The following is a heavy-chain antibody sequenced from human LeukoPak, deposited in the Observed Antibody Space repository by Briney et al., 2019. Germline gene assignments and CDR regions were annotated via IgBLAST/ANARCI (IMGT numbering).Heavy chain of an antibody. CDR1: DGSISSYY. CDR3: ARHAYYGSGSYRFDFEY. J-gene: IGHJ4*02. V-gene: IGHV4-59*08. D-gene: IGHD3-10*01. CDR2: MYYGGTT. Sequence: PSETLSLTCNVSDGSISSYYWSWIRQPPGKGLEWIAYMYYGGTTNRNPSLKSRVTISIDTSKNQFSLKLNSVTAADTAVYYCARHAYYGSGSYRFDFEYWGQGTLVTVSS.